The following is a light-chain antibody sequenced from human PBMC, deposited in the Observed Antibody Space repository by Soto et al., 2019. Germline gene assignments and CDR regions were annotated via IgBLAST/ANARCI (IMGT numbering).Light chain of an antibody. CDR2: EGT. CDR3: CAYVGARSYV. CDR1: NNL. J-gene: IGLJ1*01. V-gene: IGLV2-23*01. Sequence: QSVLTQPASVSGSPGQSITISCTGTNNLVSWYQQHPGKAPKVVVYEGTKRPSGVPNRFSGSNSGGTASLTISGLQAKDEASYFCCAYVGARSYVFGPGTKVTVL.